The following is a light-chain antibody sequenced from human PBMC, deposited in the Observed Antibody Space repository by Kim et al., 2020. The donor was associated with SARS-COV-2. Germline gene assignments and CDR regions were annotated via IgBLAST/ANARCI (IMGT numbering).Light chain of an antibody. J-gene: IGLJ1*01. V-gene: IGLV2-14*03. CDR1: SSDVGTYDF. CDR2: DVS. CDR3: SSYTSSNINYV. Sequence: QSVLTQPASVSGSPGQSITISCTGTSSDVGTYDFVAWYQHHPDKAPKLMLFDVSERPSGASNRFSGSKSGNTASLTISGLQAEDEADYYCSSYTSSNINYVFGTGTKVTVL.